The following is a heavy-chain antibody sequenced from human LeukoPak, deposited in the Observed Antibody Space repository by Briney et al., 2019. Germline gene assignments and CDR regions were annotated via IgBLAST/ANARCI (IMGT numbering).Heavy chain of an antibody. V-gene: IGHV4-31*03. CDR1: GGSISSGGYY. Sequence: SETLSLTCTVSGGSISSGGYYWSWIRQHPGQGLEWIGYFYYSGSTYYNPFLKSRVTISVDTSKNQFSLKLCSVTAADTAVYYCATFYGSYCSSASCYVFDLWGQGTLVTVSS. CDR2: FYYSGST. CDR3: ATFYGSYCSSASCYVFDL. J-gene: IGHJ5*02. D-gene: IGHD2-2*01.